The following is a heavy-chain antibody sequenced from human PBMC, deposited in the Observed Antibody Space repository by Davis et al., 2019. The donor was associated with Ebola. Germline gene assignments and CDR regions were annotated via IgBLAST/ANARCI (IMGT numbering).Heavy chain of an antibody. CDR2: IYYSGST. J-gene: IGHJ5*02. V-gene: IGHV4-39*01. CDR3: ARYHVLMVYAISWFDP. Sequence: SETLSLTCTVSGGSISSYYWGWIRQPPGKGLEWIGSIYYSGSTYYNPSLKSRVTISVDTSKNQFSLKLSSVTAADTAVYYCARYHVLMVYAISWFDPWGQGTLVTVSS. CDR1: GGSISSYY. D-gene: IGHD2-8*01.